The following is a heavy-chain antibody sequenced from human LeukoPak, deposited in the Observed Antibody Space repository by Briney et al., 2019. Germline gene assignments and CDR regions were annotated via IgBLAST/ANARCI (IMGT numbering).Heavy chain of an antibody. CDR3: ARDYYDSSGYYCGGY. D-gene: IGHD3-22*01. J-gene: IGHJ4*02. V-gene: IGHV3-48*02. CDR1: GFTFSSFS. Sequence: GGSLRLSCAASGFTFSSFSMNWVRQAPGKGLEWVSYISSSSTTIYYADSVKGRFTISRDNAKNSLYLQMNSLRDEDTAVYYCARDYYDSSGYYCGGYWGQGTLVTVSS. CDR2: ISSSSTTI.